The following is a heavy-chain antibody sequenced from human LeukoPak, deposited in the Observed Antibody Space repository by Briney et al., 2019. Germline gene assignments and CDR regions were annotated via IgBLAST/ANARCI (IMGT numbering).Heavy chain of an antibody. CDR3: ARDESFYGSGNYSPFDP. D-gene: IGHD3-10*01. J-gene: IGHJ5*02. CDR2: ISAYNGNT. CDR1: GYTFTSYG. V-gene: IGHV1-18*01. Sequence: ASVKVSCKASGYTFTSYGITWVRQAPGQGLEWMGWISAYNGNTNYAQKLQGRVTMTTDTSTNTAYMELRSLRSDDTAVYYCARDESFYGSGNYSPFDPWAREPWSPSPQ.